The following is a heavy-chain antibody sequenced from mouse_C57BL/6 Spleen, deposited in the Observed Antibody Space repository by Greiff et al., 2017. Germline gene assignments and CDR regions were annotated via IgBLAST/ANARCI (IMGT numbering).Heavy chain of an antibody. CDR3: TRGDYDGYGD. CDR1: GYTFTSYW. V-gene: IGHV1-53*01. CDR2: INPSNGGT. Sequence: QVQLQQSGAELVKPGASVKLSCTASGYTFTSYWMHWVKQRPGQGLEWIGNINPSNGGTNYNEKFKSKATMTEDKSSSTAYMQLSSLTSEDAAVYDCTRGDYDGYGDRGQGTLVTVSA. J-gene: IGHJ3*01. D-gene: IGHD2-4*01.